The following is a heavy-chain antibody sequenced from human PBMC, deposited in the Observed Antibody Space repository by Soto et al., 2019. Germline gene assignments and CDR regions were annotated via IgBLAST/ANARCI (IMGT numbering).Heavy chain of an antibody. CDR2: SNSDASST. CDR1: GFPFSAYW. Sequence: EVQLVESGGGLVQPGGSLILSCTASGFPFSAYWMHWVRQAPGKGLVWISRSNSDASSTTYADSVKGRFTISRDNAENTMFLQMNSLRVDDTAVYYRARGYYGSEGTEYFQHWGRGTLVTVSS. V-gene: IGHV3-74*03. D-gene: IGHD3-10*01. J-gene: IGHJ1*01. CDR3: ARGYYGSEGTEYFQH.